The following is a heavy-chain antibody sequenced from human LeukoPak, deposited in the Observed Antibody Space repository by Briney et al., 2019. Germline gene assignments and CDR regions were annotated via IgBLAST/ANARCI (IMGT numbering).Heavy chain of an antibody. V-gene: IGHV1-46*01. Sequence: ASVKVSCKASGYTFTSYYMHLVRQAPGQGLEWMGIINPSGGSTSYAQKFQGRVTMTRDTSTSTAYMELRSLRSDDTAVYYCAREPSRVGATDWFDPSGDGTLVTVSS. J-gene: IGHJ5*02. CDR3: AREPSRVGATDWFDP. D-gene: IGHD1-26*01. CDR1: GYTFTSYY. CDR2: INPSGGST.